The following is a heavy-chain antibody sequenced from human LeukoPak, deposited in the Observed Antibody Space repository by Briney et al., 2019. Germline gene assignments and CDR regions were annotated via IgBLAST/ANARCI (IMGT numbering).Heavy chain of an antibody. CDR2: MNPDSGNT. Sequence: ASVKVSCKASGYTFTSYDINWVRQATGQGLEWMGWMNPDSGNTGYAQKFQRRVTMTRNTSISTAYMKLSSLRSEDAAVYYCARARGIAVAGRGLGYWGQGTLVTVSS. J-gene: IGHJ4*02. CDR1: GYTFTSYD. D-gene: IGHD6-19*01. CDR3: ARARGIAVAGRGLGY. V-gene: IGHV1-8*01.